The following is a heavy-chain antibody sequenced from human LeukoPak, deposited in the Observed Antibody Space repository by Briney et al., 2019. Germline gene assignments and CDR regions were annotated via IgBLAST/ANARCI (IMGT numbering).Heavy chain of an antibody. V-gene: IGHV4-39*01. CDR2: IYCSGST. CDR1: GGSISSSSYY. CDR3: ARLDRNSSRLPSY. D-gene: IGHD3-16*01. J-gene: IGHJ4*02. Sequence: PSETLSLTCTVSGGSISSSSYYWGWIRQPPGKGLEWIGSIYCSGSTYYNPSLKSRVTISVDTSKNQFSLRLSSVTAADTAVYYCARLDRNSSRLPSYWGQGTLVTVSS.